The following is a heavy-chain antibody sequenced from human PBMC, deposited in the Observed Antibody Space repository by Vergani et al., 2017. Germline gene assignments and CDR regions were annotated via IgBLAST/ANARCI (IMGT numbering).Heavy chain of an antibody. CDR2: ISWNSNSI. J-gene: IGHJ5*02. V-gene: IGHV3-9*02. D-gene: IGHD6-6*01. CDR3: AKDLGTSSGGGWFDP. CDR1: GFTSAGYA. Sequence: EVQLEESGGGLVLPGRSLRISCVASGFTSAGYAMHWVRQAPGKGLEWVSGISWNSNSIGYADSVKGRFTISRDNAKNSLYLQMNSLRAEDTALYYCAKDLGTSSGGGWFDPWGKGTLVTVSS.